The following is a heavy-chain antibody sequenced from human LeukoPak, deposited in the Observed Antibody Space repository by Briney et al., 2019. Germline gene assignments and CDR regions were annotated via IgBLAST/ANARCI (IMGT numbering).Heavy chain of an antibody. CDR3: VRETGAAAFYYYMDV. Sequence: SETLSLTCTVSGGSISSYYWSWIRQPPGKGLEWIGYIYYSGSTNYNPSLKSRVTISVDTSKNQFSLKLSSVTAADTAVYYCVRETGAAAFYYYMDVWGKGTTVTVSS. V-gene: IGHV4-59*12. CDR1: GGSISSYY. D-gene: IGHD6-13*01. CDR2: IYYSGST. J-gene: IGHJ6*03.